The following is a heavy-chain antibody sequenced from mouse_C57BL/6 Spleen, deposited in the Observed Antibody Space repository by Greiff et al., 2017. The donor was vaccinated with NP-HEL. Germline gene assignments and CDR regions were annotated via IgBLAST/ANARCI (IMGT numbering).Heavy chain of an antibody. D-gene: IGHD2-5*01. CDR1: GYTFTSYW. CDR2: NDPSDSYT. CDR3: ARGHYSNPFDY. J-gene: IGHJ2*01. V-gene: IGHV1-69*01. Sequence: QVQLQQPGAELVMPGASVKLSCKASGYTFTSYWMHWVKQRPGQGLEWIGENDPSDSYTNYNQKFKGKSTLTVDKSSSTAYMQLSSLTSADSAVYYCARGHYSNPFDYWGQGTTLTVSS.